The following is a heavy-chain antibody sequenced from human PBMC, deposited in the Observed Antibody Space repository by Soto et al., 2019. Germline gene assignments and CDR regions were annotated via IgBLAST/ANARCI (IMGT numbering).Heavy chain of an antibody. J-gene: IGHJ6*02. V-gene: IGHV4-30-4*08. CDR1: GGSISYEYYH. CDR3: AREDDGGDRDYYGLDV. Sequence: HVQLQQSGPGLVKPSQTLSLTCTVSGGSISYEYYHWTWIRQSPGKGLEWIGYIHYSGSIMYKPSFKSRVTISVDTSKNQFPLQLSSVTAADTAVYFCAREDDGGDRDYYGLDVWGQGTTVTVSS. D-gene: IGHD2-21*02. CDR2: IHYSGSI.